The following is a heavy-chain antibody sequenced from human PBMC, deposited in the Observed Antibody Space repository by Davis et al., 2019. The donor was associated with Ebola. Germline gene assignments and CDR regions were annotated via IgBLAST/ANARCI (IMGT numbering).Heavy chain of an antibody. CDR3: AREGYCTGGVCPLYYYGMDV. V-gene: IGHV3-21*01. D-gene: IGHD2-8*02. CDR1: GFTVSSNY. CDR2: ISSSSSYI. Sequence: PGGSLRLSCAASGFTVSSNYMNWVRQAPGKGLEWVSSISSSSSYIYYADSVKGRFTISRDNAKNSLYLQMNSLRAEDTAVYYCAREGYCTGGVCPLYYYGMDVWGQGTTVTVSS. J-gene: IGHJ6*02.